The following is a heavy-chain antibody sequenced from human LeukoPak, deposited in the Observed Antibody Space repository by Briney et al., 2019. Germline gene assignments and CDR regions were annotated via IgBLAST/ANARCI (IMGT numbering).Heavy chain of an antibody. CDR3: ARGRPSSEGYLDY. J-gene: IGHJ4*02. CDR2: ISYDGSNK. CDR1: AFTFISYA. Sequence: PERSLRLSCAASAFTFISYAMHWVRQAPGKGLEWVAVISYDGSNKYYADSVKGRFTISRDNSKNTLYLQMNSLRAEDTAVYCCARGRPSSEGYLDYWGQGTLVTVSS. V-gene: IGHV3-30*04. D-gene: IGHD2-15*01.